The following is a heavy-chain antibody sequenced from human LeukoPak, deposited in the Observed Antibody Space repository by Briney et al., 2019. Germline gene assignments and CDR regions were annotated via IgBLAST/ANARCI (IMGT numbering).Heavy chain of an antibody. CDR3: ARGRIYCTNGVCYVREWGSSSRNWFDP. Sequence: KTSETLSLTCAVYGGSFSGYYWSWIRQPPGKGLEWIGEINHSGSTNYNPSLKSRVTISVDTSKNQFSLKLSSVTAADTAVYYCARGRIYCTNGVCYVREWGSSSRNWFDPWGQGTLVTVSS. J-gene: IGHJ5*02. CDR1: GGSFSGYY. V-gene: IGHV4-34*01. D-gene: IGHD2-8*01. CDR2: INHSGST.